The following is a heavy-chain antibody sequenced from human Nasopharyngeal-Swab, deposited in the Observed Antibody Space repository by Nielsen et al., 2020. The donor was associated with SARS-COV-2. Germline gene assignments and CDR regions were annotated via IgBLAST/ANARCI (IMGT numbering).Heavy chain of an antibody. V-gene: IGHV3-74*01. Sequence: GGSLRLSCAASGFTFSSYWMHWVRQAPGKGLVWVSRMNSDGSSTTYADSVKGRFTISRDNAKNTLYLQMNRLRAEDTAVYYCARGGRNSYGYVDPWGQGTLVTVSS. CDR3: ARGGRNSYGYVDP. J-gene: IGHJ5*02. CDR1: GFTFSSYW. CDR2: MNSDGSST. D-gene: IGHD5-18*01.